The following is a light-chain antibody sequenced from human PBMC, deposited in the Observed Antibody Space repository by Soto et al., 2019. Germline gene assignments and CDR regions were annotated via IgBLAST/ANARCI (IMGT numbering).Light chain of an antibody. V-gene: IGKV1-5*01. CDR3: QQYSTYPLT. Sequence: DIPMTQSPSTLSASIGDRVTITCRASQSITTFLAWYQQKPGKAPQILIYDASKLEPGVPSRLSGGGSGTEFTLTISSLQPDDLATYYCQQYSTYPLTFGGGTRVEIK. CDR1: QSITTF. CDR2: DAS. J-gene: IGKJ4*01.